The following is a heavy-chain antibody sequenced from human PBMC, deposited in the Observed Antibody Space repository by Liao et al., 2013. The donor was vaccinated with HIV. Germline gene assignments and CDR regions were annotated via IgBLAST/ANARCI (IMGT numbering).Heavy chain of an antibody. CDR3: ARGYSITWSEDYFDY. CDR2: VNHSGST. Sequence: QVQLQQWGAGLLKPSETLSLTCAVYGGSFSGYYWSWIRQPPREGAWSGLGKVNHSGSTNYNPSLKSRVTISVDTSKNQFSLRLSSVTAADTAMYYCARGYSITWSEDYFDYWGRGNPGHR. J-gene: IGHJ4*02. D-gene: IGHD6-13*01. V-gene: IGHV4-34*01. CDR1: GGSFSGYY.